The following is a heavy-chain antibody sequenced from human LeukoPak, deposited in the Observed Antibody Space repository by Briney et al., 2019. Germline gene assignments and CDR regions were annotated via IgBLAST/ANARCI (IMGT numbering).Heavy chain of an antibody. J-gene: IGHJ4*02. Sequence: PGGSLRLSCTGSGLTFADYALTWVRQAPGKGLEWVGFIGTKVYGGTTEYAASVEGRFTISRDDSKSIVYLHMNSLKTDDTAVYYCAGGNFWSGYWIDYWGQGTLLTVST. CDR1: GLTFADYA. CDR3: AGGNFWSGYWIDY. V-gene: IGHV3-49*04. D-gene: IGHD3-3*01. CDR2: IGTKVYGGTT.